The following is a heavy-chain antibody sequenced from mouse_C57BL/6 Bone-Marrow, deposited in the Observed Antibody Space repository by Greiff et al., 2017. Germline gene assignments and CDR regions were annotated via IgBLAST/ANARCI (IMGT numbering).Heavy chain of an antibody. CDR3: ARRPYYYAMDY. J-gene: IGHJ4*01. Sequence: EVKLVESGGGLVQPGGSLKLSCAASGFTFSDYGMAWVRQAPRQGPEWVAFISHLAYSIYYADTVTGRFTISRENSENTLYLELSSLRSEDTAMYYCARRPYYYAMDYWGQGTSVTVSS. CDR1: GFTFSDYG. V-gene: IGHV5-15*01. CDR2: ISHLAYSI.